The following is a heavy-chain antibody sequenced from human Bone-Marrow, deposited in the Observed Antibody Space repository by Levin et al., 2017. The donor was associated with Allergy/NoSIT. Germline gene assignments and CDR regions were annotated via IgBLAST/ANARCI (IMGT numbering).Heavy chain of an antibody. CDR1: GNIFSDSY. Sequence: GASVKVSCKASGNIFSDSYFHWVRQAPGQGLEWMGWIKPQTGVTNFAQTFRGRVILTRDMSTSTAYMELTSLTSDDTAIYFCAKGTSGYSPLQIWGQGALVTVSS. D-gene: IGHD3-22*01. CDR2: IKPQTGVT. J-gene: IGHJ4*02. CDR3: AKGTSGYSPLQI. V-gene: IGHV1-2*02.